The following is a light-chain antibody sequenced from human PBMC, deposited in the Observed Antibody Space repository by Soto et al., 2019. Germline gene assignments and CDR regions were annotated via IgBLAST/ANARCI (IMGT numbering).Light chain of an antibody. J-gene: IGLJ2*01. CDR3: QTWGTGIVL. V-gene: IGLV4-69*01. Sequence: QPVLTQSPSASASLGASVKLTCTLSSGHSDYAIAWHQQQPDKGPRYLMKLYSDGSHTKGDGIPDRFSGSSSGAERYLTISRLQSEDEADYYCQTWGTGIVLFGGGTKLTVL. CDR1: SGHSDYA. CDR2: LYSDGSH.